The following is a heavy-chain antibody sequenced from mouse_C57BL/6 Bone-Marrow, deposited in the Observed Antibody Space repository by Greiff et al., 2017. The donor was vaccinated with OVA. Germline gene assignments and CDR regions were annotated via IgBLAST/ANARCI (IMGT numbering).Heavy chain of an antibody. CDR1: GYTFTSYW. J-gene: IGHJ2*01. V-gene: IGHV1-52*01. CDR3: TNSGPRLYVDY. CDR2: IDPTDSET. Sequence: VQLQQPGAELVRPGSSVKLSCKASGYTFTSYWMHWVKQRPIQGLEWIGNIDPTDSETNYNQKFKDKATLTVDKSSSTAYIQLSSLPSEDSAVYYCTNSGPRLYVDYWGQGTTLTVSS. D-gene: IGHD1-3*01.